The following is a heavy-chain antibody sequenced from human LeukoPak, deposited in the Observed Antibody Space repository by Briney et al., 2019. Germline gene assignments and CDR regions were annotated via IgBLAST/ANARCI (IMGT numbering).Heavy chain of an antibody. D-gene: IGHD3-22*01. V-gene: IGHV3-74*01. CDR3: ANSGGYFEGDAFDI. Sequence: GGSLRLSCAASGFTFSSHWMHWVRQAPGKGLVWVSRINNDGSDTTYADSVKGRFTISRDNAKNMLYLQMNSLRAEDTAVYYCANSGGYFEGDAFDIWGQGTMVTVSS. J-gene: IGHJ3*02. CDR1: GFTFSSHW. CDR2: INNDGSDT.